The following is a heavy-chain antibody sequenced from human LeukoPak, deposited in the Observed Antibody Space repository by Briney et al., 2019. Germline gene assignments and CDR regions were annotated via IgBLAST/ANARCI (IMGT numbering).Heavy chain of an antibody. CDR2: INWNGGST. J-gene: IGHJ6*03. V-gene: IGHV3-20*04. CDR3: ARGAGIAAAGDYYYYYMDV. D-gene: IGHD6-13*01. Sequence: GGSLRLSCAASGFTFDDYGMSWVRQAPGKGLEWVSGINWNGGSTGYADSVKGRFTISRDNAKNSLYLQMNSLRAEDTALYYCARGAGIAAAGDYYYYYMDVLGKGTTVTVSS. CDR1: GFTFDDYG.